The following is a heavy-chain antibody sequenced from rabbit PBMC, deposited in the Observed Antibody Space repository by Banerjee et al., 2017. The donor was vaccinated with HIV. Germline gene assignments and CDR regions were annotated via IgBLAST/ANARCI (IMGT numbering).Heavy chain of an antibody. CDR2: INTSSGNT. CDR3: ARNGGMLDYKL. Sequence: QEQLEESGGDLVKPEGSLTLTCTASGFSFTNKYVMCWVRQAPGKGLEWIACINTSSGNTVYANWAKGRFTISRTSSTTVALQMTSLTAADTATYFCARNGGMLDYKLWGPGTLVTVS. D-gene: IGHD6-1*01. CDR1: GFSFTNKYV. J-gene: IGHJ4*01. V-gene: IGHV1S45*01.